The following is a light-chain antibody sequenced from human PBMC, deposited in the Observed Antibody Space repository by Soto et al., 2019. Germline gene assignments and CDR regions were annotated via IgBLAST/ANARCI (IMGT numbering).Light chain of an antibody. J-gene: IGKJ1*01. Sequence: DIHMTQSPSSLSASVGDTVTITCRASQNIDMYLNWYQQKPGKAPRVLISGASNLQSGVPSRFSGSGSGTDFTLTISSLQSEDFGSYFCQPAFNSPPWTFGQGSKVDI. CDR3: QPAFNSPPWT. CDR1: QNIDMY. V-gene: IGKV1-39*01. CDR2: GAS.